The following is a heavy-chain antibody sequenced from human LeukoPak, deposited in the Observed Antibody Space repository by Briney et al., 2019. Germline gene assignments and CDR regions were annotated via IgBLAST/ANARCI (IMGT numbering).Heavy chain of an antibody. J-gene: IGHJ6*03. Sequence: GGSLRLSCAASGFTFSSYSMNWVRKAPGKGLEWVSYISSSSSTIYYADSVKGRFTISRDNAKNSLYLQMNSLRAEDTAVYYCAKAVAGTGSGGYYYYMDVWGKGTTVTVSS. CDR3: AKAVAGTGSGGYYYYMDV. D-gene: IGHD6-19*01. CDR2: ISSSSSTI. V-gene: IGHV3-48*01. CDR1: GFTFSSYS.